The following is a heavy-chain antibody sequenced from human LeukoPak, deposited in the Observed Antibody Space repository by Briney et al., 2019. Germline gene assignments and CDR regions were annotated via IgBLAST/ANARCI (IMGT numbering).Heavy chain of an antibody. CDR3: ARDDVAVAGTYPSY. V-gene: IGHV1-46*01. J-gene: IGHJ4*02. D-gene: IGHD6-19*01. Sequence: ASVKVSCKASGYTFTSYYMHWVRQAPGQGLEWMGLINPTGGSTGYAQKFQGRVTMTRDMSTSTVYMELSSLRSEDTAVYYCARDDVAVAGTYPSYWGQGTLVTVSS. CDR1: GYTFTSYY. CDR2: INPTGGST.